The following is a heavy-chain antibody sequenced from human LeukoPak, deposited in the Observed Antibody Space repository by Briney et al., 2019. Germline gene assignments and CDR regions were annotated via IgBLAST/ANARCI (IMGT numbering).Heavy chain of an antibody. D-gene: IGHD3-16*01. V-gene: IGHV3-48*03. CDR1: GFTFSSYE. CDR2: ISTSGSTI. Sequence: GGSLRLSCAASGFTFSSYEMNWVRQAPGKGLEWVSYISTSGSTIYYADSVKGRFTISRDNAKNSLYLQMGSLRAEDTAVYYCARVGGYYYYGMDVWGKGTTVTVSS. J-gene: IGHJ6*04. CDR3: ARVGGYYYYGMDV.